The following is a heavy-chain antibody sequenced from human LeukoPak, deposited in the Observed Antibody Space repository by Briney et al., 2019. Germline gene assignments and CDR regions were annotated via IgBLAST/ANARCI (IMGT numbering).Heavy chain of an antibody. D-gene: IGHD3-22*01. CDR1: GFTFSSYG. Sequence: GSLRLSCAASGFTFSSYGMHWVRQAPGKGLEWVAFIRYDGSNKYYADSVKGRFTISRDNSKNTLYLQMNSLRAEDTAVYYCAKDPGDSSMGWFWGQGTLVTVSS. J-gene: IGHJ4*02. CDR3: AKDPGDSSMGWF. CDR2: IRYDGSNK. V-gene: IGHV3-30*02.